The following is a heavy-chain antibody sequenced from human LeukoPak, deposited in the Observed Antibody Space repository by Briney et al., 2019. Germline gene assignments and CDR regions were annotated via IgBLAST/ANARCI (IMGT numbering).Heavy chain of an antibody. Sequence: ASVKVSCKASGYTFTGYYMHWVRQAPGQGLEWMGWINPNSGGTNYAQKFQGRVTMTRDTSISTAYMELSSLRSEDTAVYYCARPSESYYYDSSGYYYWGQGTLVTVSS. CDR1: GYTFTGYY. D-gene: IGHD3-22*01. CDR3: ARPSESYYYDSSGYYY. V-gene: IGHV1-2*02. CDR2: INPNSGGT. J-gene: IGHJ4*02.